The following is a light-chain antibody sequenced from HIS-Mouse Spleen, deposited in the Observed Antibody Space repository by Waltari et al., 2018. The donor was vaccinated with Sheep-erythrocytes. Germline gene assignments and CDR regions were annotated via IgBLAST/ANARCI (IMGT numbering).Light chain of an antibody. CDR3: CSYAGSSTPWV. CDR2: DVS. V-gene: IGLV2-11*01. CDR1: SSDVGGYNY. J-gene: IGLJ3*02. Sequence: QSALTQPRSVSGSPGQSVTISCTGTSSDVGGYNYVSWYQQHPGKAPNLMIYDVSKRPSGVPDRFSGSKSGNTASLTISGLQAEDEADYYCCSYAGSSTPWVFGGGTKLTVL.